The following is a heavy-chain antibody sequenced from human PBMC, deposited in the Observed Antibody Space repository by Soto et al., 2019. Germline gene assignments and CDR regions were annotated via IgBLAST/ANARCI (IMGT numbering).Heavy chain of an antibody. J-gene: IGHJ6*02. V-gene: IGHV1-69*12. CDR2: IIPIFGTA. CDR1: GGTFSSYA. D-gene: IGHD5-12*01. CDR3: ARGGYDLETYYYYGMDV. Sequence: QVQLVQSGAEVKKPGSSVKVSCKASGGTFSSYAISWVRQAPGQGLEWMGGIIPIFGTANYAQKFQGRVTITADESTSTAYMELSSLRSEDTAVYYCARGGYDLETYYYYGMDVWGQGTTVTVSS.